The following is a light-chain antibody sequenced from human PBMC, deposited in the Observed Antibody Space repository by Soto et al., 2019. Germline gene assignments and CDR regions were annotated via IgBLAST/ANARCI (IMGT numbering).Light chain of an antibody. CDR1: QSISSW. CDR3: QQYHTSSIT. CDR2: DAS. J-gene: IGKJ5*01. Sequence: DIQMTQSPSTVSSSVSERFTITCRASQSISSWLAWYQQKPGKAPKLLIYDASSLESGVPSRFSGSGSGTEFTLTISSLQPDDFATYYCQQYHTSSITFGQGTRLEIK. V-gene: IGKV1-5*01.